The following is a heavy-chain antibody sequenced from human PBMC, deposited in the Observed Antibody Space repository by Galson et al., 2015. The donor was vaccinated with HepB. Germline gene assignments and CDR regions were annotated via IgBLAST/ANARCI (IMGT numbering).Heavy chain of an antibody. J-gene: IGHJ3*02. V-gene: IGHV1-2*02. Sequence: SVKVSCKASGYTFTGYYMHWVRQAPGQGLEWMGWINPNSGGTNYAQKFQGRVTMTRDTSISTAYMELSRLRSDDTAVYYCASDISGVVVVPAATDAFDIWGQGTMVTVSS. CDR3: ASDISGVVVVPAATDAFDI. D-gene: IGHD2-2*01. CDR1: GYTFTGYY. CDR2: INPNSGGT.